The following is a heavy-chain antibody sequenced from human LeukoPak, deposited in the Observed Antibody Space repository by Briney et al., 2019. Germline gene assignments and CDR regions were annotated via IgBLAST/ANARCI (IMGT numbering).Heavy chain of an antibody. J-gene: IGHJ3*02. Sequence: SETLSLTCAVYGGSFSGYYWSWIRQPPGKGLEWIGEINHSGSTNYNPSLKSRVTISVDTSKNQFSLKLSSVTAADTAVHYCARDLSYSSGWSDAFDIWGQGTMVTVSS. CDR2: INHSGST. CDR1: GGSFSGYY. CDR3: ARDLSYSSGWSDAFDI. V-gene: IGHV4-34*01. D-gene: IGHD6-19*01.